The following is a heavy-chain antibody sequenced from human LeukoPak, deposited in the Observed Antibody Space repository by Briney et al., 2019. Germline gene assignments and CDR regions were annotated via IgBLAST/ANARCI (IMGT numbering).Heavy chain of an antibody. J-gene: IGHJ4*02. Sequence: SETLSLTCTVSRGSISSSSYYWAWIRQPPGKGLEWIGMIYHSGSTYYNPSLKSRVTISVDTSKNQFSLKLSSVTAADMAVYYCARQVCSSISCYVDYWGQRTLVTVSS. CDR3: ARQVCSSISCYVDY. D-gene: IGHD2-2*01. V-gene: IGHV4-39*01. CDR2: IYHSGST. CDR1: RGSISSSSYY.